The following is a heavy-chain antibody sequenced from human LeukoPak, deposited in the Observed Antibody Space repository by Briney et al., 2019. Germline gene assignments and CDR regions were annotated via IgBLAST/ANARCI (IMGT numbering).Heavy chain of an antibody. V-gene: IGHV1-18*01. CDR1: GYTFTSYG. J-gene: IGHJ2*01. CDR2: ISAYNGNT. D-gene: IGHD6-19*01. Sequence: ASVKASCKASGYTFTSYGISWVRQAPGQGLEGMGWISAYNGNTNYAQKLQGRVTMTTDTSTSTAYMELRSLRSDDTAVYYCAREVGEQWLVHWYFDLWGRGTLVTVSS. CDR3: AREVGEQWLVHWYFDL.